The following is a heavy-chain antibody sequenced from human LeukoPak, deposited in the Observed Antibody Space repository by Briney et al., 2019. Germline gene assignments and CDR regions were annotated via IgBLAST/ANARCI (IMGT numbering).Heavy chain of an antibody. J-gene: IGHJ5*02. CDR2: IYYSGST. D-gene: IGHD3-10*01. CDR3: AGAYGSGRINWFDP. V-gene: IGHV4-31*03. Sequence: PSETLSLTCTVSGGSISSGGYYWSWIRQHPGKGLEWIGYIYYSGSTYYNPSLKSRVTISVDTSKNQFSLKLSSVTAADTAVYYCAGAYGSGRINWFDPWGQGTLVTVSS. CDR1: GGSISSGGYY.